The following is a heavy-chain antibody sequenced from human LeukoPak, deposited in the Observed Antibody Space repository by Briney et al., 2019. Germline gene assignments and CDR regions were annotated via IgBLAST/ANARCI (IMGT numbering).Heavy chain of an antibody. J-gene: IGHJ4*02. CDR1: GFTFSDYW. D-gene: IGHD6-13*01. CDR2: IKYDGDEE. Sequence: GSLRLSCAASGFTFSDYWMSWMRQAPGKGLEWVANIKYDGDEEYYVDSVKGRFTISRDNAKSSLYLQLNSLRIEDTAVYYCKSGGAAPGSFDNWGQGTLVTVSP. CDR3: KSGGAAPGSFDN. V-gene: IGHV3-7*01.